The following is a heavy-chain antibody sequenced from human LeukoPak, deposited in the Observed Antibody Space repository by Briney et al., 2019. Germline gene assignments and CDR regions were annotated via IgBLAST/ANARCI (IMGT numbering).Heavy chain of an antibody. CDR2: IRYEGSNK. CDR3: AKGLRGSYSDFDY. J-gene: IGHJ4*02. Sequence: GGTLRLSCAASGFIFSSYCMHWVRQAPGKGLEWVAFIRYEGSNKYYADSVKGRFTISRDHSKNTLYLQMKSLRAEDTAVYYCAKGLRGSYSDFDYWGQGTLVTVSS. CDR1: GFIFSSYC. V-gene: IGHV3-30*02. D-gene: IGHD1-26*01.